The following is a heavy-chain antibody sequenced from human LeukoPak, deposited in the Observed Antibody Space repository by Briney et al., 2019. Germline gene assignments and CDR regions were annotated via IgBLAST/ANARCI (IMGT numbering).Heavy chain of an antibody. CDR1: GFTFSIYA. J-gene: IGHJ4*02. CDR3: AKPDTDSILTGCPFDY. D-gene: IGHD3-9*01. V-gene: IGHV3-23*01. Sequence: GGSLRLSCAASGFTFSIYAMSWVRQAPGKGLEWVSAISGSGGSTYYADSVKGRFTISRDNSKNTLYLQMNSLRAEDTAVYYCAKPDTDSILTGCPFDYWGQGTLVTVSS. CDR2: ISGSGGST.